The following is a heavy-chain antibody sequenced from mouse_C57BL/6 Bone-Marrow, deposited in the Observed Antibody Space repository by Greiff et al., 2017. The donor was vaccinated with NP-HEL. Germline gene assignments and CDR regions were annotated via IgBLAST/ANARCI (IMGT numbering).Heavy chain of an antibody. V-gene: IGHV1-69*01. CDR2: IDPSASYT. Sequence: QVQLQQPGAELVMPGASVKLSCKASGYTFTSYWMHRVKQRPGQGLEWIGEIDPSASYTNYNQKFKGKSTLTVDKSSSTAYMQLSSLTSEDSAVYYWGRGYGYGGFAYWGQGTLVTVSA. CDR3: GRGYGYGGFAY. D-gene: IGHD2-2*01. J-gene: IGHJ3*01. CDR1: GYTFTSYW.